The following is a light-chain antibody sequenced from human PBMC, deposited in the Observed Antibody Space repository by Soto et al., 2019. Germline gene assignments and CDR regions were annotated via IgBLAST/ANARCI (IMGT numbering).Light chain of an antibody. CDR1: SSDVGGYKF. CDR2: EVG. J-gene: IGLJ2*01. Sequence: QPVLTQPASVSGSPGQSITISCTGTSSDVGGYKFVSWYQHHPGKAPKLMIYEVGNRPSGISNRFSGSKSGNTASLTISGLQAEDEADYYCSSYTATSSYVLFGGGTKVTVL. V-gene: IGLV2-14*01. CDR3: SSYTATSSYVL.